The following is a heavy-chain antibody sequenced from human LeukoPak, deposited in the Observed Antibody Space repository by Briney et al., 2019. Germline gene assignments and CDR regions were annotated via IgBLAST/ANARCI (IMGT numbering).Heavy chain of an antibody. D-gene: IGHD5-18*01. J-gene: IGHJ4*02. CDR1: GFYFEDYT. V-gene: IGHV3-43*01. CDR3: AKGRGTGYRYGPIEN. Sequence: GGSLRLSCAASGFYFEDYTMYWVRQAPAKGLEWVSIISLDGTNTYYAESVKGRFTISRDNSKNSLSLQMNSLTTDDTALYYCAKGRGTGYRYGPIENWGQGTLVTVSS. CDR2: ISLDGTNT.